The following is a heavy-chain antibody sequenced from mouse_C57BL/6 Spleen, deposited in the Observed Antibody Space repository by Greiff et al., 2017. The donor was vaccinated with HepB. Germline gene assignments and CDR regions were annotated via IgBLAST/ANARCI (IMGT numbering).Heavy chain of an antibody. V-gene: IGHV1-26*01. D-gene: IGHD1-1*01. CDR1: GYTFTDYY. Sequence: VQLQQSGPELVKPGASVKISCKASGYTFTDYYMNWVKQSHGKSLEWIGDINPNNGGTSYNQKFKGKATLTVDKSSSTAYMELRSLTSEDSAVYYCARYYYYGSSYPFDYWGQGTTLTVSS. CDR2: INPNNGGT. J-gene: IGHJ2*01. CDR3: ARYYYYGSSYPFDY.